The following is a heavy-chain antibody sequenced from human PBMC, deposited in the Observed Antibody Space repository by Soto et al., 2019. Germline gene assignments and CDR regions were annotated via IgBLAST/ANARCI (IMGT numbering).Heavy chain of an antibody. CDR2: IYYSGST. J-gene: IGHJ3*01. D-gene: IGHD3-10*01. CDR3: ARAHRRGCSHRFEL. Sequence: SKTMSLTCTVSGGSISSYYWSWIRQRPGKGLEWIGYIYYSGSTNYNPSLKSRVTISVDTSKNQFSLKLSSVTAADTAVYYCARAHRRGCSHRFELSGPGTLATV. V-gene: IGHV4-59*01. CDR1: GGSISSYY.